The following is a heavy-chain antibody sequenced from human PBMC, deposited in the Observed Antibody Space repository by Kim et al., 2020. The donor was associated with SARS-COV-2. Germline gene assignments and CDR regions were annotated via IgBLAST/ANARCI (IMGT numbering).Heavy chain of an antibody. CDR3: ARGLWLVVSTHDAFDI. V-gene: IGHV4-34*01. CDR1: GGSFSGYY. CDR2: INHSGST. Sequence: SETLSLTCAVYGGSFSGYYWSWIRQPPGKGLEWIGEINHSGSTNYNPSLKSRVTISVDTSKNQFSLKLSSVTAADTAVYYCARGLWLVVSTHDAFDIWG. D-gene: IGHD2-8*02. J-gene: IGHJ3*02.